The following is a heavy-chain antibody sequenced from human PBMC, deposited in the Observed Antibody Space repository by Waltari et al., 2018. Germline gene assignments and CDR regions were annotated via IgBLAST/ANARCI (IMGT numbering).Heavy chain of an antibody. CDR3: ARGPYAADY. V-gene: IGHV4-59*01. CDR1: GGSISSYY. D-gene: IGHD2-2*01. J-gene: IGHJ4*02. CDR2: IYYSGST. Sequence: QVQLQESGPGLVKPSETLSLTCTVSGGSISSYYWSWIRQPPGKGLEWIGYIYYSGSTNYNPSLKGRVTISVDTSKNQFSLKLSSVTAADTAVYYCARGPYAADYWGQGTLVTVSS.